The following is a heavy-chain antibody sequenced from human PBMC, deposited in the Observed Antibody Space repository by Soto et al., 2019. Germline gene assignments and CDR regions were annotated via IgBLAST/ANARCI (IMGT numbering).Heavy chain of an antibody. J-gene: IGHJ6*02. CDR3: ARDTSGSYSGFHYGMDV. CDR2: INAGNGNT. V-gene: IGHV1-3*01. D-gene: IGHD1-26*01. CDR1: GYTFTSYA. Sequence: ASVKVSCKASGYTFTSYAMHWVRQAPGQRLEWMGWINAGNGNTKYSQKFQGRVTITRDTSASTAYMELSSLRSEDTAVYYCARDTSGSYSGFHYGMDVWGQGTTVTVSS.